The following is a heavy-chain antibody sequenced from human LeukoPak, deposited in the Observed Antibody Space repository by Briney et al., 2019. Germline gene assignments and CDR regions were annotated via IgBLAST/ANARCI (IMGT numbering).Heavy chain of an antibody. CDR1: GFTVSSNY. Sequence: GGSLRLSCAASGFTVSSNYMSWFRQAPGKGLEWFSVIYSGGSTYYADSVKGRFTISRDNSKNTLYLQMNSLRAEDTAVYYCARGGYYDRAFDIWGQGTMVTVSS. D-gene: IGHD3-3*01. V-gene: IGHV3-53*01. J-gene: IGHJ3*02. CDR2: IYSGGST. CDR3: ARGGYYDRAFDI.